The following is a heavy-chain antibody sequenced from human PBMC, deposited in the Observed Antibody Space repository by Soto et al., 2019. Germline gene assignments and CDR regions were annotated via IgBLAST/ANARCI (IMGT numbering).Heavy chain of an antibody. Sequence: QVQLQESGPGLVQPSETLSLTCTVSGGSISSYYWTWIRQPPGKGLEWIGFIYNSGSTHYNPSLMSRVTISVDTSQNQFSLKLRSVTAADTAVYYCASMGYHYGSGSYPLDYWGQGTRVTVSS. J-gene: IGHJ4*02. CDR3: ASMGYHYGSGSYPLDY. D-gene: IGHD3-10*01. CDR2: IYNSGST. V-gene: IGHV4-59*08. CDR1: GGSISSYY.